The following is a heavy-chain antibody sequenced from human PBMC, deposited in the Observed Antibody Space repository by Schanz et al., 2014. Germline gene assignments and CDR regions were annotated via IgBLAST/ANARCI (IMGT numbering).Heavy chain of an antibody. CDR3: ARDRLECGAECYSVEVFEI. J-gene: IGHJ4*02. D-gene: IGHD2-21*01. Sequence: VQLEQSGAEVKKPGSSVKVSCKASGGTFSSFGINWVRQAPGQGLEWMGRIIPSLGLAKYEQKFQDKVTITADTSTTTAYMELRSLRSDDTAVYYCARDRLECGAECYSVEVFEIWGQGTLVIVSS. CDR2: IIPSLGLA. V-gene: IGHV1-69*04. CDR1: GGTFSSFG.